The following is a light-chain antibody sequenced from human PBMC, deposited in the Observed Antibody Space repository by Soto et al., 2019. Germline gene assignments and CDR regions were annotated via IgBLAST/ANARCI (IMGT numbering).Light chain of an antibody. CDR1: QGISNY. CDR3: QKYNSAPLT. CDR2: AAS. Sequence: DIPMTQSPSSLSASVGDRVTITCRARQGISNYLAWYQQKPGKVPKLLIYAASTLQSGVPSRFSGSGSGTDFTLTISSLQPEDVATYYCQKYNSAPLTVGGGTKVEIK. J-gene: IGKJ4*01. V-gene: IGKV1-27*01.